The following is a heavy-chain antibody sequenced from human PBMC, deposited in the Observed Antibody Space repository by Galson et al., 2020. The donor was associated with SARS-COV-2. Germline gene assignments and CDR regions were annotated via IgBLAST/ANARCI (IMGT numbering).Heavy chain of an antibody. CDR2: IYHSGST. CDR1: GYSISSGYF. CDR3: ATYSVVVVAPTPLRADY. D-gene: IGHD2-15*01. V-gene: IGHV4-38-2*02. Sequence: SQTLSLTCTVSGYSISSGYFWGWIRQPPGKGLEWMGSIYHSGSTYYNLSLKSRVTISVDTSKNQFSLKLSSVTAADTAVYYCATYSVVVVAPTPLRADYWGQGTLVTVSS. J-gene: IGHJ4*02.